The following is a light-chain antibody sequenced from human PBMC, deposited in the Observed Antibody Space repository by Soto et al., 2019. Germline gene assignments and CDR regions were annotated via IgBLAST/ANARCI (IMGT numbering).Light chain of an antibody. J-gene: IGKJ1*01. CDR3: QQYGSSPPT. CDR2: DAS. CDR1: QSISSW. Sequence: DIQMTQSPSTLSASVGDRVTISCRASQSISSWLAWYQQKPGKAPKLLMSDASSLERGVPSRFSGSGSGTDFTLTISRLEPEDFAVYYCQQYGSSPPTFGQGTKVDI. V-gene: IGKV1-5*01.